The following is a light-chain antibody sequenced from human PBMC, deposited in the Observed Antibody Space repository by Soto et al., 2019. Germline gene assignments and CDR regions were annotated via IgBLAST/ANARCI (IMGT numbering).Light chain of an antibody. CDR3: AAWDGSLNAYV. V-gene: IGLV1-47*01. Sequence: QAVVTQPHSASGTPGQRVTISCSGSSSNIGSLHVYWYYQLPGATPKLLIYRNDQRPSGVPDRFSGSKSGTSASLAISGLRSEDEADYFCAAWDGSLNAYVFGSGTKVTVL. J-gene: IGLJ1*01. CDR1: SSNIGSLH. CDR2: RND.